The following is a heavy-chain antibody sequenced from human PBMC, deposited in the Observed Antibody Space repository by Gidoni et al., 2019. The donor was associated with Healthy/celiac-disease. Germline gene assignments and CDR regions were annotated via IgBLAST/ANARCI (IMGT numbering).Heavy chain of an antibody. CDR1: GGSISSSSYY. CDR3: ARPVDPWRGHDYGGNSVYFDY. CDR2: IYYSGST. V-gene: IGHV4-39*01. J-gene: IGHJ4*02. Sequence: QLQLQESGPGLVKPSETLSLTCTVSGGSISSSSYYWGWIRQPPGKGLEWIGSIYYSGSTYYNPSLKSRVTISVDTSKNQFSLKLSSVTAADTAVYYCARPVDPWRGHDYGGNSVYFDYWGQGTLVTVSS. D-gene: IGHD4-17*01.